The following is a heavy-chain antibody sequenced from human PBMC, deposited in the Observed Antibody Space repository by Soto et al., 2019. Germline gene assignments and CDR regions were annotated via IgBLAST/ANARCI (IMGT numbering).Heavy chain of an antibody. Sequence: GGSLRLSCAASGFTFSSYGMHWFRQAPGKGLEWVSLVSATAGTTYYTDSVKGRFTISRDNSRNTVYLQMNSLRADDTAVYYCAKDRLAGGFDYWGQGTLVTVSS. D-gene: IGHD3-16*01. CDR1: GFTFSSYG. V-gene: IGHV3-23*01. CDR2: VSATAGTT. CDR3: AKDRLAGGFDY. J-gene: IGHJ4*02.